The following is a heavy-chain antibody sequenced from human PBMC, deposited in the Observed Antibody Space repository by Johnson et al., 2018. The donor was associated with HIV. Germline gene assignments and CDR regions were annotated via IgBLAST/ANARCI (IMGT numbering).Heavy chain of an antibody. CDR3: ASTSSGWFYAFDI. J-gene: IGHJ3*02. D-gene: IGHD6-19*01. V-gene: IGHV3-30-3*01. CDR1: GFTFSSYA. CDR2: ISYDGSNK. Sequence: QVLLVESGGGVVQPGRSLRPSCAASGFTFSSYAMHWVRQAPGKGLEWVAVISYDGSNKYYADSVKGRFTLSRDNSKNTLYLQMNSLRAEDTAVYYCASTSSGWFYAFDIWGQGTMVTVSS.